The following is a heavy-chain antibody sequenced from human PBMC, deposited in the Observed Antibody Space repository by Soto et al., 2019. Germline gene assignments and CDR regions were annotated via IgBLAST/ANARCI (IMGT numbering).Heavy chain of an antibody. J-gene: IGHJ6*02. D-gene: IGHD3-22*01. CDR3: AGVSRAGDSSGYLGYYYYGMDV. V-gene: IGHV3-30-3*01. CDR2: ISYGGSHK. Sequence: GGSLRLSCAASGFTFSSYAMHWVRQAPGKGLEWVGIISYGGSHKYYADSVKGRFTISRDNSKNTLYLQMNSLRPDDTAVYYCAGVSRAGDSSGYLGYYYYGMDVWGPGTTVTVSS. CDR1: GFTFSSYA.